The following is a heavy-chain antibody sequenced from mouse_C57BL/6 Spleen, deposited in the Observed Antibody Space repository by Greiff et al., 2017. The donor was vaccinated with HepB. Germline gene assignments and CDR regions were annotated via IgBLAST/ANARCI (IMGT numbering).Heavy chain of an antibody. J-gene: IGHJ3*01. V-gene: IGHV7-3*01. Sequence: EVMLVESGGGLVQPGGSLSLSCAASGFTFTDYYMSWVRQPPGKALEWLGFIRNKANGYTTEYSASVKGRFTISRDNSKSILYLQMNALRAEDSAAYYCARYYYGSSPWFAYWGQGTLVTVSA. CDR3: ARYYYGSSPWFAY. CDR1: GFTFTDYY. D-gene: IGHD1-1*01. CDR2: IRNKANGYTT.